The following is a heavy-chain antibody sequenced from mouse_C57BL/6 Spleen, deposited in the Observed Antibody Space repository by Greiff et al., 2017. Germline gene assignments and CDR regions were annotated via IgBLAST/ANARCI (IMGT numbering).Heavy chain of an antibody. CDR3: ARSGTGDFDY. CDR2: IYPGDGDT. J-gene: IGHJ2*01. Sequence: VKLLESGAELVKPGASVKISCKASGYAFSSYWMNWVKQRPGKGLEWIGQIYPGDGDTNYNGKFKGKATLTADKSSSTAYMQLSSLTSEDSAVYFCARSGTGDFDYWGQGTTLTVSS. V-gene: IGHV1-80*01. D-gene: IGHD4-1*01. CDR1: GYAFSSYW.